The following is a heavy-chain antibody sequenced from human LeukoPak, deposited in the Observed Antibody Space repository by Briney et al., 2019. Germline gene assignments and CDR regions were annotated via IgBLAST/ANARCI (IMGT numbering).Heavy chain of an antibody. CDR1: GGTFSSTT. CDR2: ITPIFRTP. J-gene: IGHJ4*02. V-gene: IGHV1-69*13. D-gene: IGHD2-21*02. Sequence: GASVKVSCKASGGTFSSTTINWVRQAPGQGLEWMGGITPIFRTPIYAQKFQGRVTITAVESMSTAYMELSSLRSEDTAVYYCARGWLAETTVVTPYNYWGQGTLVTVSS. CDR3: ARGWLAETTVVTPYNY.